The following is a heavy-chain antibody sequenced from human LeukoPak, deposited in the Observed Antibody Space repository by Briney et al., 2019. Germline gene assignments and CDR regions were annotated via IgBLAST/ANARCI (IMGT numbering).Heavy chain of an antibody. V-gene: IGHV3-11*01. CDR1: GFTFSEYY. Sequence: PGGSLRLSCAASGFTFSEYYINWIRQAPGKGLEWVSRISSSGRLMQYADSVRGRFTITRDNAQNFMSLQMNNLKPEDTAVYYCARDTNNGLDVWGRGTTVTVS. D-gene: IGHD1-20*01. CDR2: ISSSGRLM. CDR3: ARDTNNGLDV. J-gene: IGHJ6*02.